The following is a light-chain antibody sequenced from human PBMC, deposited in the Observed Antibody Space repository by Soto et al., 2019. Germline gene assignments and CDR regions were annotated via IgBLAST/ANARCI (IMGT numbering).Light chain of an antibody. J-gene: IGKJ1*01. CDR3: LQVANFPRT. Sequence: DIQMPQSPSSVSASVGDTVTITCRASQDINSRLAWFQQQPGRPPKYVIQAATMLQSGFPSRFAGSGSGRDFTLTIHTLQPEDSATYYCLQVANFPRTFGQGTKVDI. CDR2: AAT. V-gene: IGKV1-12*01. CDR1: QDINSR.